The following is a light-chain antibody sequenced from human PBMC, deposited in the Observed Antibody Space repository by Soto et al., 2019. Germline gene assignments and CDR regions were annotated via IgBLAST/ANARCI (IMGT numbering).Light chain of an antibody. Sequence: EIVLTQSPGTLSLSPGERATLFCRASQSVSRSYLAWYQQKPGQAPSLLIFAASSRAAGIPNRFRGVGSGTDFTLTISRLEPEDFAVYYCQQYGSSPLTFGGGTKVEIK. CDR1: QSVSRSY. CDR3: QQYGSSPLT. V-gene: IGKV3-20*01. J-gene: IGKJ4*01. CDR2: AAS.